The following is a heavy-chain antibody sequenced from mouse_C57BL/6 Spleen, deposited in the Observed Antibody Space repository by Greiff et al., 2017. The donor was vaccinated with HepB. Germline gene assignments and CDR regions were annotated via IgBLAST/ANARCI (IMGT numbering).Heavy chain of an antibody. J-gene: IGHJ4*01. CDR2: IRNKANGYTT. CDR3: ARSDDSKDPYAMDY. Sequence: EVKVVESGGGLVQPGGSLSLSCAASGFTFTDYYMSWVRQPPGKALEWLGFIRNKANGYTTEYSASVKGRFTISRDNTQSILYLQMNALRAEDSATYYCARSDDSKDPYAMDYWGQGTSVTFSS. CDR1: GFTFTDYY. D-gene: IGHD2-5*01. V-gene: IGHV7-3*01.